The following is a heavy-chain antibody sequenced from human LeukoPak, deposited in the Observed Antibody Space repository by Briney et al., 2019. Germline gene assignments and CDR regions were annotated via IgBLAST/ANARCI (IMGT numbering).Heavy chain of an antibody. CDR2: ISSSGSTI. Sequence: GGSLRLSCAASGFTSSDYYMSWIRQAPGKGLEWVSYISSSGSTIYYADSVKGRFTISRDNSKNTLYLQMNSLRAEDTAVYYCAKAVGAYYYDSSGERAFDIWGQGTMVTVSS. V-gene: IGHV3-11*01. CDR3: AKAVGAYYYDSSGERAFDI. J-gene: IGHJ3*02. CDR1: GFTSSDYY. D-gene: IGHD3-22*01.